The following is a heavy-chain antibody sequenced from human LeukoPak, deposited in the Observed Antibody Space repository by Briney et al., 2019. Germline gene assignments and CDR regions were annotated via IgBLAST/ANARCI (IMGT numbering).Heavy chain of an antibody. D-gene: IGHD3-22*01. Sequence: SETLSLTCTVSGGSISTYFWSWIRQPAGKGLEWIGRIYTSETTNYNPSLKSRVTISVDTSKNQFSLKLSSVTAADTAVYYCARAYYDSSGYYLPYYFDYWGQGTLVTVSS. CDR2: IYTSETT. J-gene: IGHJ4*02. CDR1: GGSISTYF. CDR3: ARAYYDSSGYYLPYYFDY. V-gene: IGHV4-4*07.